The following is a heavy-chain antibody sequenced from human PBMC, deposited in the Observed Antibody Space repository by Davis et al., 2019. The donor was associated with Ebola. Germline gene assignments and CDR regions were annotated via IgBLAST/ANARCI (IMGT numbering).Heavy chain of an antibody. J-gene: IGHJ4*02. CDR1: GYTFTSYY. Sequence: AASVKVSCKASGYTFTSYYMHWVRQAPGQGLEWMGIINPSGGSTNYAQKFQERVTITRDMSTSTAYMELSSLRSEDMAVYYCARAQFPTTSDHWGQGTLVTVSS. D-gene: IGHD1-1*01. CDR3: ARAQFPTTSDH. V-gene: IGHV1-46*01. CDR2: INPSGGST.